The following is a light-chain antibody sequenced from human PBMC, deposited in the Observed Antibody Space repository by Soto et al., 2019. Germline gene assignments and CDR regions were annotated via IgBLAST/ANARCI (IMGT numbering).Light chain of an antibody. J-gene: IGLJ1*01. CDR3: SSYTSSSTLYG. CDR2: DVS. Sequence: QSALTQPASVSGSPGQSITISCTGTSSDVGGYNYVSWYQQHPGKVPKLMIYDVSNRPSGVSNRFSGSKSGNTASLTISVLQSDDEADYYCSSYTSSSTLYGFGTGTKLTVL. CDR1: SSDVGGYNY. V-gene: IGLV2-14*01.